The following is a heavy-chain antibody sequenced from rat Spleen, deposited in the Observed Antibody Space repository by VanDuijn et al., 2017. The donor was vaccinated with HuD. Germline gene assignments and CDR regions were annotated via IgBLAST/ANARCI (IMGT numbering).Heavy chain of an antibody. V-gene: IGHV5-29*01. CDR3: ARRHYGYTDYFDY. CDR2: ISYGDSSGHSST. J-gene: IGHJ2*01. Sequence: EVQLVESGGGLVQPGRSLKLSCAASGFTFSDYGMAWVRQAPTKGLEWVATISYGDSSGHSSTYYRDYVKGRFTISRANAKNTLNLQMDSLRSEDTATYYCARRHYGYTDYFDYWGQGVMVTVSA. CDR1: GFTFSDYG. D-gene: IGHD1-9*01.